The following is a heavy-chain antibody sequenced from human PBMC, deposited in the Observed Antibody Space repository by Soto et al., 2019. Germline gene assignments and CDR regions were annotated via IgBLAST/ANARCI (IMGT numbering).Heavy chain of an antibody. CDR2: INAGSGNT. CDR3: ARSSTSPHCIDP. Sequence: ASVKVSCKASGYTFTSYAMHWVRQAPGQRLEWMGWINAGSGNTKYSQKFQGRVTITRDTSASTAYMELSSLRSEDTAVYYCARSSTSPHCIDPWGQATLVTVSS. J-gene: IGHJ5*02. CDR1: GYTFTSYA. D-gene: IGHD2-2*01. V-gene: IGHV1-3*01.